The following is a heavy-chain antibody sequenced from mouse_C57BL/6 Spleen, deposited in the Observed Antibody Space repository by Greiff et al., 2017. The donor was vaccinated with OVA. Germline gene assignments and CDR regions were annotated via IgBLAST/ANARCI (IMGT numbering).Heavy chain of an antibody. Sequence: EVQLQQSGPELVKPGASVKISCKASGYTFTDYYMNWVKQSHGKSLEWIGDINPNNGGTSYNQKFKGKATLTVDTSSSTAYMELRSLTSEDSAVYYCASPGYGYDVDDWGQGTTLTVSS. CDR2: INPNNGGT. J-gene: IGHJ2*01. CDR1: GYTFTDYY. CDR3: ASPGYGYDVDD. D-gene: IGHD2-2*01. V-gene: IGHV1-26*01.